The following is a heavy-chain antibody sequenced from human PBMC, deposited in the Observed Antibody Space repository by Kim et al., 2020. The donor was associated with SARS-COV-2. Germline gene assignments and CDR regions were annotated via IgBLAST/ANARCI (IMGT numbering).Heavy chain of an antibody. Sequence: ASVKVSCQASGYTFTSYAMNWVRQAPGQGLEWMGWINTNTGNPTYAQGFTGRFVFSLDTSVSTAYLQISSLKAEDTAVYYCARELGFIAAAVSGWYYYGMDVWGQGTTVTVSS. CDR2: INTNTGNP. D-gene: IGHD6-13*01. V-gene: IGHV7-4-1*02. CDR1: GYTFTSYA. CDR3: ARELGFIAAAVSGWYYYGMDV. J-gene: IGHJ6*02.